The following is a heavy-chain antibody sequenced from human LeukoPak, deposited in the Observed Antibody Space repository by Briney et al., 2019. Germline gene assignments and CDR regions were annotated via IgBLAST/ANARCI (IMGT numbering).Heavy chain of an antibody. Sequence: ASVKVSCKASGYTFTGDGISCVRQAPGQGLEWTGWISAYNGNTNYAQKLRGRFTMTTDTSTSTAYMELRSLRSDDTAVYYCAREVISCTYYLDYWGQGTLVTVSS. CDR3: AREVISCTYYLDY. CDR1: GYTFTGDG. D-gene: IGHD3-10*01. V-gene: IGHV1-18*01. J-gene: IGHJ4*02. CDR2: ISAYNGNT.